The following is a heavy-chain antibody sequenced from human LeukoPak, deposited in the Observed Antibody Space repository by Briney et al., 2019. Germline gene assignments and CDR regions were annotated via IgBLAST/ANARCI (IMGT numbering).Heavy chain of an antibody. V-gene: IGHV3-23*01. Sequence: GGSLRLSCAASGFTFSSYAMSWVRQAPGKGLEWVSLIRGSGDRTYYADSVKGRFTISRDNSKDTVYLQMNSLRAEDTAVYYCAKDPGYCSGGSCYTPFDYWGQGTLVTVSS. J-gene: IGHJ4*02. CDR2: IRGSGDRT. CDR1: GFTFSSYA. CDR3: AKDPGYCSGGSCYTPFDY. D-gene: IGHD2-15*01.